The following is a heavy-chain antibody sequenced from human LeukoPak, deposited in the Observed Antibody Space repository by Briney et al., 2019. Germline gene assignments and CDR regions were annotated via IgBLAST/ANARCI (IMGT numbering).Heavy chain of an antibody. Sequence: GASVKVSCKASGYTFTSYGISWVRQAPGQGLEWMGWISAYNGNTNYAQKLQGRVTMTTDTSTSTAYMELRSLRSDDTAVYYCARDRRRQRDQDPFDYWGQGTLVTVSS. CDR3: ARDRRRQRDQDPFDY. CDR2: ISAYNGNT. J-gene: IGHJ4*02. D-gene: IGHD6-25*01. CDR1: GYTFTSYG. V-gene: IGHV1-18*01.